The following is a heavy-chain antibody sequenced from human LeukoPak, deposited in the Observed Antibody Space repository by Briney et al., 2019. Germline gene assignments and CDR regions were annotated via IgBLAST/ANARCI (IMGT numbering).Heavy chain of an antibody. CDR3: ARRGYSYGYNFDY. CDR1: GGTFSSYA. Sequence: SVKVSCKASGGTFSSYAISWVRQAPGQGLEWMGGIIPIFGTANYAQKFQGRVTITADESTSTAYMELSSLRSEDTAVYYCARRGYSYGYNFDYWGQGTLATVSS. CDR2: IIPIFGTA. D-gene: IGHD5-18*01. V-gene: IGHV1-69*13. J-gene: IGHJ4*02.